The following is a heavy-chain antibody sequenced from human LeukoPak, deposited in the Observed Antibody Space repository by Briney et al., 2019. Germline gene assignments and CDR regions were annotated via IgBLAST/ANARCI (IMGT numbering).Heavy chain of an antibody. CDR1: GYTFTGYY. D-gene: IGHD3-3*01. V-gene: IGHV1-2*02. J-gene: IGHJ4*02. CDR2: INPNSGGT. Sequence: GASVKVSCKASGYTFTGYYMHWVRQAPGQGLEWVGWINPNSGGTNYAQKFQGRVTMTRDTSISTAYMELSRLRSDDTAVYYCARGITIFGVVIIEPSFDYWGQGTLVTVSS. CDR3: ARGITIFGVVIIEPSFDY.